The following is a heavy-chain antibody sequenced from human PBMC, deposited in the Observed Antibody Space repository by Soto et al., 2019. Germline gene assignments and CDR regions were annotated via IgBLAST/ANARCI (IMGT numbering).Heavy chain of an antibody. D-gene: IGHD3-3*01. CDR1: GFTFSSYA. CDR2: ISGSGGST. CDR3: AKDPDSLRAYYDFWSGYYNVPPYFDY. J-gene: IGHJ4*02. V-gene: IGHV3-23*01. Sequence: PGGSLRLSCAASGFTFSSYAMSWVRQAPGKGLEWVSAISGSGGSTYYADSVKGRFTISRDNSKNTLYLQMNSLRAEDTAVYYCAKDPDSLRAYYDFWSGYYNVPPYFDYWGQGTLVTVSS.